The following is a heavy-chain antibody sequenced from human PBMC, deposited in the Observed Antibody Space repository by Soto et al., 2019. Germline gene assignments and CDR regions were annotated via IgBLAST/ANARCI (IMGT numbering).Heavy chain of an antibody. J-gene: IGHJ6*02. V-gene: IGHV3-23*01. CDR2: ISGSGGST. D-gene: IGHD3-9*01. CDR3: AKGYDILTGYSKNYYYYYGMDV. Sequence: SLRLSCAASGFTFSSYAMSWVRQAPGKGLEWVSAISGSGGSTYYADSVKGRFTISRDNSKNTLYLQMNSLRAEDTAVYYCAKGYDILTGYSKNYYYYYGMDVWGQGTTVTVSS. CDR1: GFTFSSYA.